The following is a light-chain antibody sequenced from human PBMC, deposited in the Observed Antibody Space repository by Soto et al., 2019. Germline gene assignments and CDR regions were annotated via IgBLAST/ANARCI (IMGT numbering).Light chain of an antibody. CDR2: DVC. J-gene: IGLJ1*01. CDR1: SSDVGAYNY. CDR3: CSYSSSFLKV. V-gene: IGLV2-11*01. Sequence: QSGLTQPLSVSGSPGQSVTISCTGTSSDVGAYNYVSWYQQHPGKAPKLVISDVCKRPSGVPDRFSGSKSGNTASLTISGLQSEDEAHYYCCSYSSSFLKVFGTGTKVT.